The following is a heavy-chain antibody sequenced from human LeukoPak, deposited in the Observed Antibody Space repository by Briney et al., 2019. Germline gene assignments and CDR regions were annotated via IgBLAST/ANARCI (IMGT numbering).Heavy chain of an antibody. CDR3: ARDGGGGGGSGSFSSSAFDI. CDR1: GGSISSSSYY. Sequence: PSETLSLTCTVSGGSISSSSYYRGWIRQPPGKGLEWIGSIYYSGSTYYNPSLKSRVTISVDTSKNQFSLKLNSVTAADTAVFYCARDGGGGGGSGSFSSSAFDIWGQGTMVTVSS. V-gene: IGHV4-39*07. D-gene: IGHD3-10*01. CDR2: IYYSGST. J-gene: IGHJ3*02.